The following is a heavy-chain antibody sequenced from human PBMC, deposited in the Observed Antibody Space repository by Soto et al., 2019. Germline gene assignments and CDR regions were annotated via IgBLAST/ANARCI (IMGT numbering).Heavy chain of an antibody. V-gene: IGHV3-48*01. D-gene: IGHD6-19*01. CDR1: GFTFSSYS. Sequence: PGGSLRLSCAASGFTFSSYSMNWVRQAPGKGLEWVSYISSSSSTIYYADSVKGRFTISRDNAKNSLYLQMNSLRAEDTAVYYCARESSGWDYDAFDIWGQGTMVTVSS. CDR3: ARESSGWDYDAFDI. J-gene: IGHJ3*02. CDR2: ISSSSSTI.